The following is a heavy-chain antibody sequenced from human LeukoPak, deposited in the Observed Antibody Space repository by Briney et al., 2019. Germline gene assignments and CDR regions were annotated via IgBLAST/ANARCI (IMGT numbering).Heavy chain of an antibody. V-gene: IGHV3-7*01. CDR1: GFTFNTFW. CDR3: ARGSYYKDV. Sequence: GGSLRLSCAASGFTFNTFWMTWVRQASGKGLEWVANINQDGSEKYYVDSVKGRFTISRDNAKNSLYLQVNSLRAEDTAVYYCARGSYYKDVWGKGTTVTVAS. J-gene: IGHJ6*03. CDR2: INQDGSEK.